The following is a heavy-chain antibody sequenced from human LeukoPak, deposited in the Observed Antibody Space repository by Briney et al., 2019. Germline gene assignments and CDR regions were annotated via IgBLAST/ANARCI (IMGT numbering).Heavy chain of an antibody. D-gene: IGHD5-12*01. CDR1: GGTFSSYA. CDR3: ARVLGLRLRGSYFDY. Sequence: GASVKVSCKASGGTFSSYAISWVRQAPGQGLEWMGGIIPIFGTANYAQKFQGRVTITADKSTSTAYMELSSLRSEDTAVYYCARVLGLRLRGSYFDYWGQGTLVTVSS. CDR2: IIPIFGTA. J-gene: IGHJ4*02. V-gene: IGHV1-69*06.